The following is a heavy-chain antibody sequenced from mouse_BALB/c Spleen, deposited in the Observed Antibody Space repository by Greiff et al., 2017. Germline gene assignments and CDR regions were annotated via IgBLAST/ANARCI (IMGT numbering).Heavy chain of an antibody. V-gene: IGHV5-17*02. CDR1: GFTFSSFG. CDR2: ISSGSSTI. J-gene: IGHJ4*01. CDR3: ARSRQFISSSMDY. Sequence: EVMLVESGGGLVQPGGSRKLSCAASGFTFSSFGMHWVRQAPEKGLEWVAYISSGSSTIYYADTVKGRFTISRDNPKNTLFLQMTSLRSEDTAMYYCARSRQFISSSMDYWGQGTSVTVSS. D-gene: IGHD1-2*01.